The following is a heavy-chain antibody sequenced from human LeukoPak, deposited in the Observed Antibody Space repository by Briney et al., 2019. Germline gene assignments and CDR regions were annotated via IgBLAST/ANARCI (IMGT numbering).Heavy chain of an antibody. CDR3: ARGSVYGYSDY. Sequence: SETLSLTCAVYGGSFSGYYWSWIRQPPGKGLEWIGEINHSGSTNYNPSLKSRVTISVDTSKNQFSLKLSSATAADTAVYYCARGSVYGYSDYWGQGTLVTVSS. CDR2: INHSGST. D-gene: IGHD3-10*01. J-gene: IGHJ4*02. V-gene: IGHV4-34*01. CDR1: GGSFSGYY.